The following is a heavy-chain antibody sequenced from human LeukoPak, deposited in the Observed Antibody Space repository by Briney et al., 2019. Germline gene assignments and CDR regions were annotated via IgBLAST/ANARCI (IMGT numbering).Heavy chain of an antibody. D-gene: IGHD3-10*01. J-gene: IGHJ5*02. CDR1: GFTFRSYG. V-gene: IGHV3-33*01. CDR2: IWYDGGNK. CDR3: ARGLGYGSGRGFHP. Sequence: PGGSLRLSCAASGFTFRSYGMHWVRQAPGKGLEWVAVIWYDGGNKYYADSVKGRFTISRDNSKNTLYLQMNSLRFEDTAVYYCARGLGYGSGRGFHPWGQGTLVSVSS.